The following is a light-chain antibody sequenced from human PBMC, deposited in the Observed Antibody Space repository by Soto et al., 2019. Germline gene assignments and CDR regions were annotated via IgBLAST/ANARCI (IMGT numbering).Light chain of an antibody. J-gene: IGLJ2*01. Sequence: QSALTQPASVSGSPGQSIAISCTGTSSNVGGYNFVSWYQQHPGKAPKLLIYEVNKRPSGVSNRFSGSKSDNTASLTISRLQAEDEADYYCCSYGGDRIFGGGTKVTVL. CDR3: CSYGGDRI. V-gene: IGLV2-23*02. CDR1: SSNVGGYNF. CDR2: EVN.